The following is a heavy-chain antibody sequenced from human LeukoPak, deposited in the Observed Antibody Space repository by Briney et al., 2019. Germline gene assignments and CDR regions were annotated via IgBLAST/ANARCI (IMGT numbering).Heavy chain of an antibody. D-gene: IGHD3-22*01. CDR2: LNTYNGNT. V-gene: IGHV1-18*01. CDR3: ARAYYYDSRGSNFDY. Sequence: ASVKVSCKASGYTFTTYGISWVRQAPGQGLEWMGWLNTYNGNTNYAQKFQGRVTMTTDTSTYTAYMELSSLRSDDTAVYYCARAYYYDSRGSNFDYWGQGTLVTVSS. CDR1: GYTFTTYG. J-gene: IGHJ4*02.